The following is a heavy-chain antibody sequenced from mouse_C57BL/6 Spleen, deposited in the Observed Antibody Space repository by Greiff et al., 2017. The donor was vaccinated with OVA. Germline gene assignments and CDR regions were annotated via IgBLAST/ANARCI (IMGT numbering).Heavy chain of an antibody. CDR1: GFRFTTYA. J-gene: IGHJ2*01. CDR3: VRQWSNYFDY. D-gene: IGHD5-1*01. Sequence: EVQWVASGGGLVQPKGSLKLSCAASGFRFTTYAMNWVRQAPGKGLEWVARIRSKSNNYATYYAESVKDRFTIARDESESMLYLQMNNLKTEDSAMYYFVRQWSNYFDYWGQGTTLTVSS. CDR2: IRSKSNNYAT. V-gene: IGHV10-1*01.